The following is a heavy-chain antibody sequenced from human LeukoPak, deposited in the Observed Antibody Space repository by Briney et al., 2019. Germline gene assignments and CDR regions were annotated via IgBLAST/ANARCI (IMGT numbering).Heavy chain of an antibody. CDR2: ISYDGGNK. CDR1: GFTFSSYA. V-gene: IGHV3-30*01. Sequence: GGSLRLSCAASGFTFSSYAMHWVRQAPGKGLEWVAVISYDGGNKYYADSVKGRFTISRDNSKNTLYLQMNSLRAEDTAVYYCVVEGMVVAATFDYWGQGTLVTVSS. J-gene: IGHJ4*02. CDR3: VVEGMVVAATFDY. D-gene: IGHD2-15*01.